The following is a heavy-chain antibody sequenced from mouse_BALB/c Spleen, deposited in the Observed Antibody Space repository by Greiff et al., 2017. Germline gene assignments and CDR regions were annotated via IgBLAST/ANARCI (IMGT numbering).Heavy chain of an antibody. D-gene: IGHD4-1*01. CDR1: GFNIKDTY. V-gene: IGHV14-3*02. J-gene: IGHJ2*01. Sequence: EVQLQQSGAELVNPGASVKLSCTASGFNIKDTYMHWVKQRPEQGLEWIGRIDPANGNTKYDPKFQGKATITEDTSSNTAYLQLSSLTSEDTAVYYCARKGLGRGDFDYWGQGTTLTVSS. CDR3: ARKGLGRGDFDY. CDR2: IDPANGNT.